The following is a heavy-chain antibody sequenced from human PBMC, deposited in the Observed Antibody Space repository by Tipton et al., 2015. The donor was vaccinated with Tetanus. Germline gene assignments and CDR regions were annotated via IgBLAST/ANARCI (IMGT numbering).Heavy chain of an antibody. V-gene: IGHV3-33*01. CDR3: AREADCSGGSCFSGDFDN. CDR2: SWYDGTDQ. J-gene: IGHJ4*02. Sequence: SGFIFSSYGIRWVRQAPGKGLEWVAVSWYDGTDQYYADSVKGRFTLSRDNSKNTLYLQMNSLRAEDTALYYCAREADCSGGSCFSGDFDNWGQGTQVTVSS. CDR1: GFIFSSYG. D-gene: IGHD2-15*01.